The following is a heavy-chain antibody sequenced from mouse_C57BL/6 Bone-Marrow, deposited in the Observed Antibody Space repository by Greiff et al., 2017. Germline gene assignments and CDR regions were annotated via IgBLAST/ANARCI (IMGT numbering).Heavy chain of an antibody. Sequence: VQLQQSGAELVRPGASVKLSCTASGFNIKDDYMHWVKQRPEQGLEWIGWIDPENGDTEYASKFQGKATITADTSSNTAYLQLSSLTSEDTAVYYCTFYDYGQGDYWGQGTSVTVTS. D-gene: IGHD2-4*01. CDR3: TFYDYGQGDY. J-gene: IGHJ4*01. CDR1: GFNIKDDY. CDR2: IDPENGDT. V-gene: IGHV14-4*01.